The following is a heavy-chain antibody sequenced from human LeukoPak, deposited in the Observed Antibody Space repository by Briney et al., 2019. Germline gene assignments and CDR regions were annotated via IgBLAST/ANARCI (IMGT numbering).Heavy chain of an antibody. V-gene: IGHV4-59*11. Sequence: SETLSLTCTVSGVSISSHYWSWIRQPPGKGLEWIAYMYDSESTKDNPSLKSRITLSADTSKNQFSLRLSSVTAADTAVYYCARGTRAGSYYSDYWGQGTLVTVSS. J-gene: IGHJ4*02. CDR1: GVSISSHY. CDR2: MYDSEST. D-gene: IGHD3-10*01. CDR3: ARGTRAGSYYSDY.